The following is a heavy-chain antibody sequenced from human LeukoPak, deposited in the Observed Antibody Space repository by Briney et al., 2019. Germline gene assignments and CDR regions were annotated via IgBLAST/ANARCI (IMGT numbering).Heavy chain of an antibody. J-gene: IGHJ6*02. V-gene: IGHV3-53*01. D-gene: IGHD3-10*01. CDR2: IYSGGST. CDR3: ARGRKGGRLWFGEIYYYYYGMDV. Sequence: GGSLRLSCAASGFTVSSNYMSWVRQAPGKGLEWVSVIYSGGSTYYADSVKGRFTISRDNAKNSLYLQMNSLRAEDTALYHCARGRKGGRLWFGEIYYYYYGMDVWGQGTTVTVS. CDR1: GFTVSSNY.